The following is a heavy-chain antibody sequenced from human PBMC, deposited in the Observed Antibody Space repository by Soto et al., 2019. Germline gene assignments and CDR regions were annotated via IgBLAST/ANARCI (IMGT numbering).Heavy chain of an antibody. V-gene: IGHV3-9*01. Sequence: EVQLVESGGGLVQPGRSLRLSCAASGFTFDDYAMHWVRQAPGKGLEWVSGISWNSGSIGYAVSVKGRFTISRDNAKNSLYLQMNSLSAEDTALYYCAKDNISNDFWSGYAFDIWGQGTMVTVSS. CDR3: AKDNISNDFWSGYAFDI. J-gene: IGHJ3*02. D-gene: IGHD3-3*01. CDR1: GFTFDDYA. CDR2: ISWNSGSI.